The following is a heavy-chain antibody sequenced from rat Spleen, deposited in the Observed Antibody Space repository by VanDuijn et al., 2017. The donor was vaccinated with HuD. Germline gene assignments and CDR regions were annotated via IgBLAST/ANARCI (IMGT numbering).Heavy chain of an antibody. CDR3: TPYEGGSAY. D-gene: IGHD1-12*01. CDR1: GFTFSDYG. V-gene: IGHV5-20*01. Sequence: EEQLVESGGGLVQPGRSMKLSCVVSGFTFSDYGMAWVLQAPTKGLEWIASISSDGDRTYYRDSVKGRFTISRDNAKSTLYLQMNSLRSEDTATYYCTPYEGGSAYWGQGTLVTVSS. CDR2: ISSDGDRT. J-gene: IGHJ3*01.